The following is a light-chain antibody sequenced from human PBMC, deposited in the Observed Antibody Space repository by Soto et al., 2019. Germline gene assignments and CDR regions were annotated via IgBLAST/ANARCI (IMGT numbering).Light chain of an antibody. CDR3: QQHNDLPT. V-gene: IGKV1-33*01. Sequence: DIQVTQSPSSLSASVGDRVTITRQASQDTRNYLNWYQHKPGKAPKLLIYGASNLRIGVPSRFSGSGSGTDFTFTISSLQPEDIATYYCQQHNDLPTFGGGTKVEIK. J-gene: IGKJ4*01. CDR1: QDTRNY. CDR2: GAS.